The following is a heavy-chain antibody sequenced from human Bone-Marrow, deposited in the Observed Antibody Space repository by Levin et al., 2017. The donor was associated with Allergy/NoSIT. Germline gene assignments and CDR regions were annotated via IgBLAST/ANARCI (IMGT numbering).Heavy chain of an antibody. Sequence: GSLRLSCSVSGGAISSGHYYWAWIRQSPGKRPEWIGSIYYSGTTSYNPSLQSRGTISVDTPKNQFSLRLNSVTAADTAVYYCARRGDYSGSGSFDPWGQGTLVTVSS. J-gene: IGHJ5*02. D-gene: IGHD3-10*01. CDR3: ARRGDYSGSGSFDP. CDR2: IYYSGTT. V-gene: IGHV4-39*01. CDR1: GGAISSGHYY.